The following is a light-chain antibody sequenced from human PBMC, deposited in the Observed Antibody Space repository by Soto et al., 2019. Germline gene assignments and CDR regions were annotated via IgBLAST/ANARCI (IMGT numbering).Light chain of an antibody. J-gene: IGKJ4*01. Sequence: VMTQSPDIVSVSPGERATLSCRASQSVSSNLAWYQQKPGQAPRLLISGTSTRAAGIPARFSGDRSGTDFTLTISSLQSEDLGVYYCQQYNDGIAFGGGTKVDNK. CDR3: QQYNDGIA. CDR1: QSVSSN. V-gene: IGKV3-15*01. CDR2: GTS.